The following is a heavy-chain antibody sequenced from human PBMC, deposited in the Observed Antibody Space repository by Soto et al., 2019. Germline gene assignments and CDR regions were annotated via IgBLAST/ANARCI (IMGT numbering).Heavy chain of an antibody. CDR2: ISWNSGSI. J-gene: IGHJ4*02. CDR3: AREGYSYGRQPFDY. CDR1: GFTFDDYA. V-gene: IGHV3-9*01. Sequence: SLRLSCAASGFTFDDYAMHWVRQAPGKGLEWVSGISWNSGSIGYADSVKGRFTISRDNAKNSLYLQMNSLRAEDTAVYYCAREGYSYGRQPFDYWGQGTLVTVSS. D-gene: IGHD5-18*01.